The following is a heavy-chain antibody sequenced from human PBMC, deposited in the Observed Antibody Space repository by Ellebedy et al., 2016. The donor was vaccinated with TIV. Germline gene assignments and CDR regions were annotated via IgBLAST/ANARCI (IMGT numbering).Heavy chain of an antibody. CDR3: ARGDCSGGSCYSEY. J-gene: IGHJ4*02. Sequence: SVKVSCXASGGTFSSYAISWVRQAPGQGLEWMGGIIPIFGTANYAQKFQGRVTITADESTSTAYMELSSLRSEDTAVYYCARGDCSGGSCYSEYWGQGTLVTVSS. CDR2: IIPIFGTA. V-gene: IGHV1-69*13. CDR1: GGTFSSYA. D-gene: IGHD2-15*01.